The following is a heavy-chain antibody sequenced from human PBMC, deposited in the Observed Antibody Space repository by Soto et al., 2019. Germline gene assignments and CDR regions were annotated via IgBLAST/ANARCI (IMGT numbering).Heavy chain of an antibody. Sequence: PVGSLRLSCTASGFTFGDYAMSWFRQAPGKGLEWVGFIRSKAYGGTTEYAASVKGRFTISRDDSKSIAYLQMNSLKTEDTAVYYCTRDRALRFLEWLSNYYYYYGMDVWGQGTTVTVSS. J-gene: IGHJ6*02. CDR3: TRDRALRFLEWLSNYYYYYGMDV. CDR2: IRSKAYGGTT. V-gene: IGHV3-49*03. D-gene: IGHD3-3*01. CDR1: GFTFGDYA.